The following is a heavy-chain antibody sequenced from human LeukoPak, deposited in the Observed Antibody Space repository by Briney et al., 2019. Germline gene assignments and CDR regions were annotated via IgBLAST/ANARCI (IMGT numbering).Heavy chain of an antibody. CDR2: IKQDGTEK. CDR1: GLSFSSYW. Sequence: GGSLRLSCATSGLSFSSYWMSWVRQAPEKGPEWVANIKQDGTEKYYVDSVKGRFTISRDNAKNSLCLQMNSLRAEDTAVYYCARGKGYADYIGGQGTLVTVSS. V-gene: IGHV3-7*05. D-gene: IGHD4-17*01. CDR3: ARGKGYADYI. J-gene: IGHJ4*02.